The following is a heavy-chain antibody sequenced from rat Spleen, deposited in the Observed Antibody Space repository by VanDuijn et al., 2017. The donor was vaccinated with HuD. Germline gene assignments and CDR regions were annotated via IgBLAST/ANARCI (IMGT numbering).Heavy chain of an antibody. CDR2: ISSGGTT. V-gene: IGHV2-6*01. CDR1: GFSLTNYT. D-gene: IGHD1-12*01. CDR3: TRDHSYWDNYYPGGFGY. Sequence: QVQLKESGPGLVQPSQTLSLTCTVSGFSLTNYTVSWVRQPPGKGLEWIAAISSGGTTYYNSALKFRLSISRDTSKSQVFLKMNSLQTEDTAIYFCTRDHSYWDNYYPGGFGYWGQGTLVTVSS. J-gene: IGHJ3*01.